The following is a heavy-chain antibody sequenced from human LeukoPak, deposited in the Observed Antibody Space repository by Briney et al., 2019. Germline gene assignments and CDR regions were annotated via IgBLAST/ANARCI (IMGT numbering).Heavy chain of an antibody. CDR2: IKQDGSES. Sequence: GGSLRLSCAASGFTFSSHWMDWVRQAPGKGLEWVANIKQDGSESYYLDSVKGRFTISRDNAKSSLYLQMNSLRAEDTAVYYCAKDSVRFYGSGSYYFDYWGQGTLATVSS. CDR1: GFTFSSHW. V-gene: IGHV3-7*01. CDR3: AKDSVRFYGSGSYYFDY. J-gene: IGHJ4*02. D-gene: IGHD3-10*01.